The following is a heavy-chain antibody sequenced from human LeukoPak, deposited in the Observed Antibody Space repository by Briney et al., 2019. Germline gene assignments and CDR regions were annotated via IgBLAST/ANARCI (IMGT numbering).Heavy chain of an antibody. CDR3: ARDYLAVRGVIITDYYYYMDV. CDR1: GFTFSSYS. D-gene: IGHD3-10*01. CDR2: ISSSSSYI. J-gene: IGHJ6*03. Sequence: GGSLRLSCAASGFTFSSYSMNWVRQAPGKGREWVSSISSSSSYIYYADSVKGRFTVSRDNAKNSLYLQMNSLRAEDTAVYYCARDYLAVRGVIITDYYYYMDVWGKGTTVTVSS. V-gene: IGHV3-21*01.